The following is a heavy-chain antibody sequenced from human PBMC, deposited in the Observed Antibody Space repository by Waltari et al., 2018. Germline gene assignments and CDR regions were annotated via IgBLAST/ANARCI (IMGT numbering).Heavy chain of an antibody. V-gene: IGHV3-21*01. CDR2: ISSSSSYI. Sequence: EVQLVESGGGLVKPGGSLRLSCAASVFTFSSYSMNWVRQAPGKGLEWVSSISSSSSYIYYADSVKGRFTISRDNAKNSLYLQMNSLRAEDTAVYYCALVVVAADAFDIWGQGTMVTVSS. J-gene: IGHJ3*02. CDR3: ALVVVAADAFDI. CDR1: VFTFSSYS. D-gene: IGHD2-15*01.